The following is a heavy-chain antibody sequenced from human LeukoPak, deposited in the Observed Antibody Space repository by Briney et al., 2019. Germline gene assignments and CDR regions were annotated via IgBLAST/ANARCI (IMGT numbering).Heavy chain of an antibody. CDR1: GYTFTGYY. Sequence: GASVKVSCKASGYTFTGYYMHWVRQAPGQGLEWMGWINPNSGGTNYAQKFQGRVTMTRDTSISTAYMELSSLRSEDTAVYYCARARDYGDVPDYWGQGTLVTVSS. CDR2: INPNSGGT. CDR3: ARARDYGDVPDY. V-gene: IGHV1-2*02. D-gene: IGHD4-17*01. J-gene: IGHJ4*02.